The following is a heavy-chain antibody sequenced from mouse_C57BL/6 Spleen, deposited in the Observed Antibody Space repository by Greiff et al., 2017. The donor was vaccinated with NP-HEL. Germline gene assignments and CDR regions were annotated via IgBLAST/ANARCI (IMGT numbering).Heavy chain of an antibody. CDR2: IHPNSGSL. CDR1: GYTFTSYW. V-gene: IGHV1-64*01. Sequence: QVQLQQPGAELVKPGASVKLSCKASGYTFTSYWMHWVKQRPGQGLEWIGMIHPNSGSLNYNEKVKSKVTLTVDKSSITAYMQISRLTSKDSAVYYWAKKGNYSFAYWGQGTLVTVSA. CDR3: AKKGNYSFAY. D-gene: IGHD2-1*01. J-gene: IGHJ3*01.